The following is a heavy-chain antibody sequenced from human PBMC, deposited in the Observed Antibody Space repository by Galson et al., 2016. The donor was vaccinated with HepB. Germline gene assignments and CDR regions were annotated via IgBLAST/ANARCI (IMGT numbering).Heavy chain of an antibody. Sequence: SPRLSCAASGFTFSDYHMNWVRQAPGKGLEWISYISTSANSMLYADSVRGRFSISRDNAKKSLYLQMTNLRAEDTAVYYCARDLPDDSVEYFDVFDLWGQGTMVTFSS. CDR3: ARDLPDDSVEYFDVFDL. V-gene: IGHV3-11*01. CDR1: GFTFSDYH. J-gene: IGHJ3*01. D-gene: IGHD4-17*01. CDR2: ISTSANSM.